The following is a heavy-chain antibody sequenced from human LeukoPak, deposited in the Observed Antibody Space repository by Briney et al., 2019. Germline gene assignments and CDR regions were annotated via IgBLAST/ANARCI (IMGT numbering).Heavy chain of an antibody. CDR1: GGSLSRSSYY. D-gene: IGHD6-19*01. CDR2: IYYSGST. V-gene: IGHV4-39*07. J-gene: IGHJ3*02. Sequence: SETLSLTCTVSGGSLSRSSYYWGWIRQSPGKGLEWIGSIYYSGSTNYNPSLKSRVTISVDTSKNQFSLKLSSVTAADTAVYYCARDMLYSSGWSYDRAFDIWGQGTMVTVSS. CDR3: ARDMLYSSGWSYDRAFDI.